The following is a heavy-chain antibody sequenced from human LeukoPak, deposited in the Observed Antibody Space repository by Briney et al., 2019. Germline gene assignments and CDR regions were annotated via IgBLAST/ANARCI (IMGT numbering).Heavy chain of an antibody. Sequence: GESLKISCKNFGYIFSNYWIGWVRQMPGKGLELMGIIYAGVSDNRYSPSFQGQVTISVDKSISTAYLQWSSLQASDTAMYYCARRYSGIYYPFDYWGQGTLVTLSS. V-gene: IGHV5-51*01. CDR3: ARRYSGIYYPFDY. J-gene: IGHJ4*02. CDR1: GYIFSNYW. D-gene: IGHD1-26*01. CDR2: IYAGVSDN.